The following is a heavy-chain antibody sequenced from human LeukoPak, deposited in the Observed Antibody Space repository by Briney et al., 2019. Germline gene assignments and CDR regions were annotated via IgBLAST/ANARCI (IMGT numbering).Heavy chain of an antibody. CDR2: IRSKAYGGTT. V-gene: IGHV3-49*03. Sequence: HPGGSLRLSCTASGFTFGDYAMSWFSQAPGKGLEWEGFIRSKAYGGTTEYAASVKGRFTISRDDSKSIAYLQMNSLKTEDTAVYYCTRDHRPYCGGDCSSFEYWGQGTLVTVSS. CDR1: GFTFGDYA. CDR3: TRDHRPYCGGDCSSFEY. J-gene: IGHJ4*02. D-gene: IGHD2-21*02.